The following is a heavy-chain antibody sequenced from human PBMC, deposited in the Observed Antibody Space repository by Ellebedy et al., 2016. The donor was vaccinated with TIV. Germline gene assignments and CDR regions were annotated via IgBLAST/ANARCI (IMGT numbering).Heavy chain of an antibody. V-gene: IGHV3-33*08. Sequence: GGSLRLSCAASGFNFRSYWMTWVRQAPGKGLEWVSSIWYDGSVKNYADSVRGRFIVSKDNSKNTLYLQMNSLRAEDTAVYYCARDAYLWGSYRKTYGMDVWGQGTTVTVSS. D-gene: IGHD3-16*02. CDR1: GFNFRSYW. CDR2: IWYDGSVK. J-gene: IGHJ6*02. CDR3: ARDAYLWGSYRKTYGMDV.